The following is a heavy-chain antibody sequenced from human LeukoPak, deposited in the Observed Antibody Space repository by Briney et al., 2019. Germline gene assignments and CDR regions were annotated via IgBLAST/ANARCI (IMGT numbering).Heavy chain of an antibody. CDR2: ISSDGSSA. D-gene: IGHD2-2*01. J-gene: IGHJ4*02. CDR3: ARRRTSGDLDY. Sequence: PGGSLRPSCAASGFTFSSYWMHWVRQTPGKGLVWVSRISSDGSSADYADSVKGRFTISRDNARDTLYLQMNSLRAEDTAVYYCARRRTSGDLDYWGQGTLVTVSS. V-gene: IGHV3-74*01. CDR1: GFTFSSYW.